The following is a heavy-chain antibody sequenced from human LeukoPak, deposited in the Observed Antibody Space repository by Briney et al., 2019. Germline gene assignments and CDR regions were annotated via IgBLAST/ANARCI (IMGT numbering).Heavy chain of an antibody. V-gene: IGHV4-4*07. CDR1: GVSISSYY. CDR2: IYTSGST. J-gene: IGHJ6*03. D-gene: IGHD1-26*01. CDR3: ARSGMVGATFGKSYYYYMDV. Sequence: SETLSLTCTVSGVSISSYYWSWIRQPAGKGLEWIGRIYTSGSTNYNPSLKSRVTMSVDTSKNQFSLKLSSVTAADTAVYYCARSGMVGATFGKSYYYYMDVWGKGTTVTVSS.